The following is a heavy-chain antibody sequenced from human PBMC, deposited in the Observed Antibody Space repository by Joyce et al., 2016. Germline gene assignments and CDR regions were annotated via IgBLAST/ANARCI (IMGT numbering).Heavy chain of an antibody. J-gene: IGHJ5*01. CDR2: IYLGGST. CDR1: GGSISSAHW. V-gene: IGHV4-4*02. D-gene: IGHD5-12*01. Sequence: QVQLQESGPGLVKPSGTLSLTCSVFGGSISSAHWLSWVRQPPGKGLEWIGEIYLGGSTTYNPSLKSRVTISVDKSKNQLSLKMNSVTAADTAVYYCARNGAYSQDSWGQGTLVTVSS. CDR3: ARNGAYSQDS.